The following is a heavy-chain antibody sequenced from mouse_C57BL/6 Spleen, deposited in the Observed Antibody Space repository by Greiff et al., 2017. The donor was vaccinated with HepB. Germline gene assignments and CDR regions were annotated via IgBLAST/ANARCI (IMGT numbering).Heavy chain of an antibody. Sequence: QVQLQQSGPELVKPGASVKLSCKASGYTFTSYDINWVKQRPGQGLEWIGWIYPGDGSTKYNEKFKGKATLTVDTSSSTAYMELHSLTSVDSAVYFCARGIYYYGSSPWYFDVWGTGTTVTVSS. CDR2: IYPGDGST. J-gene: IGHJ1*03. D-gene: IGHD1-1*01. V-gene: IGHV1-85*01. CDR3: ARGIYYYGSSPWYFDV. CDR1: GYTFTSYD.